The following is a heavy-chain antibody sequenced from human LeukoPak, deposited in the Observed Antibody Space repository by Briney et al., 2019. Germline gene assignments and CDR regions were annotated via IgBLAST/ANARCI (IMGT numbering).Heavy chain of an antibody. CDR3: ARYNVYGSTRAFDI. V-gene: IGHV4-61*02. J-gene: IGHJ3*02. CDR1: GGSISSGSYY. Sequence: PSQTLSLTCTVSGGSISSGSYYWSWIRQPAGKGLEWIGRIYTSGSTNYNPSLKSRVTISVDTSKNQFSLKLSSVTAADTAVYYCARYNVYGSTRAFDIWGQGTMVTVSS. D-gene: IGHD5/OR15-5a*01. CDR2: IYTSGST.